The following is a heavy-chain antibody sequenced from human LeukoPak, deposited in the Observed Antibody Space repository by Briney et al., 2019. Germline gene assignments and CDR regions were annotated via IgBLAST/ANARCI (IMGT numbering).Heavy chain of an antibody. CDR2: ISRNGGST. J-gene: IGHJ6*03. Sequence: GGSLRLSCAASEFTFSSYAMHWVRQAPGKGLEYVSAISRNGGSTYYANSVKGRFTISRDNSKNTLYLQMGSLRAEDMAVYYCARDGERRLEPPTSYYYYYYMDVWGKGTTVTVSS. CDR3: ARDGERRLEPPTSYYYYYYMDV. D-gene: IGHD1-1*01. CDR1: EFTFSSYA. V-gene: IGHV3-64*01.